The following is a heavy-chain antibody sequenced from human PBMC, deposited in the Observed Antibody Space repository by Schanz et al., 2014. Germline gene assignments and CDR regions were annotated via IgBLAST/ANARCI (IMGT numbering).Heavy chain of an antibody. Sequence: EVELVESGGGLVKPGGSLRLSCVVSGFTFTNAWMSWVRQAPGKGLEWGGRIKSNTDGGTTDYATPVKGRFTISRDDSKNTLYLQMNSLKSEDTAVYYCTSMATIPRNWFDPWGQGTLVTVSS. V-gene: IGHV3-15*01. CDR2: IKSNTDGGTT. CDR1: GFTFTNAW. CDR3: TSMATIPRNWFDP. D-gene: IGHD2-2*02. J-gene: IGHJ5*02.